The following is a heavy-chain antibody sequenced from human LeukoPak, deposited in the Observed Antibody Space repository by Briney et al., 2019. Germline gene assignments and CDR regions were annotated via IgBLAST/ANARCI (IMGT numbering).Heavy chain of an antibody. J-gene: IGHJ4*02. CDR1: XFSFSTYD. CDR2: ISTTGGYT. Sequence: PGGXLRLSCXGSXFSFSTYDXGWVRQTPGKGLEWVSAISTTGGYTEDADSVKGRFTISRDNSQNTLFLQMHSLKAEDTAVYYCAKKPATIKFPFDIWGQGTLVTVSP. CDR3: AKKPATIKFPFDI. V-gene: IGHV3-23*01. D-gene: IGHD5-24*01.